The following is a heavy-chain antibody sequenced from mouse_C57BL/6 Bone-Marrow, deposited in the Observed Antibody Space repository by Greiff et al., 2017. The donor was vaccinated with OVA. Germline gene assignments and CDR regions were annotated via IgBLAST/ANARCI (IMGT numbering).Heavy chain of an antibody. V-gene: IGHV1-69*01. Sequence: QVQLQQPGAELVMPGASVKLSCKASGYTFTSYWMHWVKQRPGQGLEWIGEIDPSDSYTNYNQKFKGKSTLTVDKSSSTAYMQLSSLTSEDSAVYYCAREGDNWDWYFDVWGTGTTVTVSS. CDR1: GYTFTSYW. CDR3: AREGDNWDWYFDV. J-gene: IGHJ1*03. CDR2: IDPSDSYT. D-gene: IGHD4-1*01.